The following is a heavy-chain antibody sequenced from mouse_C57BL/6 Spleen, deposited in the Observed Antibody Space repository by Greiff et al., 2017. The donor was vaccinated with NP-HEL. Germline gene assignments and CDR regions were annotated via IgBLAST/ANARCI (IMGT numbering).Heavy chain of an antibody. Sequence: QVQLQQSGAELVRPGASVKLSCKASGYTFTDYSINWVKQRPGQGLEWIARIYPGSGNTYYNEKFKGKATLTADKSSSTAYMQLSSLTSEDSAVYCCARSESRATGYYAMGDWGKGTSVTVST. D-gene: IGHD1-3*01. V-gene: IGHV1-76*01. CDR3: ARSESRATGYYAMGD. CDR1: GYTFTDYS. CDR2: IYPGSGNT. J-gene: IGHJ4*01.